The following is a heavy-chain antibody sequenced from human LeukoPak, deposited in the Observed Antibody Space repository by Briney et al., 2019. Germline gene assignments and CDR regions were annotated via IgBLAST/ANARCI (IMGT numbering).Heavy chain of an antibody. CDR2: IYYTGIT. CDR3: TRHDAVPVIGHGMGV. V-gene: IGHV4-59*08. Sequence: SETLSLTCTVSGGSTSSYYWSWIRQPPGKGLEWIGYIYYTGITNYNPSLESRDTISVNTSKNQFSLKLNSVTAADTAVYYCTRHDAVPVIGHGMGVWGQGTTVTASS. CDR1: GGSTSSYY. J-gene: IGHJ6*02. D-gene: IGHD3-16*02.